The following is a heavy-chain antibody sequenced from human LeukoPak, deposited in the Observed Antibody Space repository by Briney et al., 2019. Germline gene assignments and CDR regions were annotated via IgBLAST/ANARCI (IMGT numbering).Heavy chain of an antibody. CDR1: GFTFSSYT. J-gene: IGHJ3*02. CDR2: ISSSSLYI. CDR3: ARSGRGYDDAFDI. V-gene: IGHV3-21*01. D-gene: IGHD5-12*01. Sequence: GGSLRLSCAASGFTFSSYTMNWVRQAPGKGLEWVSSISSSSLYIYYADSVKGRFTISRDNAKNSLYLQMNSLRAEDTAVYYCARSGRGYDDAFDIWGQGTMVTVSS.